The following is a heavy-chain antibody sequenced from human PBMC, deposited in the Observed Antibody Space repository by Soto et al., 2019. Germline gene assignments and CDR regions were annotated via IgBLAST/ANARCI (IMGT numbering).Heavy chain of an antibody. CDR3: AIRYSYGCDAFDI. Sequence: DSVKVSCKASGYTFTSYYMHWVRQAPGQGLEWMGIINPSGGSTSYAQKFQGRVTMTRETSTSTVYMELSRLRSEDTAVYYCAIRYSYGCDAFDIWGQGIMVTLSS. CDR2: INPSGGST. V-gene: IGHV1-46*01. CDR1: GYTFTSYY. D-gene: IGHD5-18*01. J-gene: IGHJ3*02.